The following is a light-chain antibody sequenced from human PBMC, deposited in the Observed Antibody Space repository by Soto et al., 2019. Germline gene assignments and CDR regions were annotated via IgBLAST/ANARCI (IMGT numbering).Light chain of an antibody. CDR1: QRIDNY. CDR2: AVA. J-gene: IGKJ2*01. V-gene: IGKV1-39*01. CDR3: QQTYDTPTT. Sequence: DIQMTQSPSSLSASVGDRVTITCRASQRIDNYLNWYQQKPGKDPNLVIYAVASLQGGVPSRFSGSASGTDFTLTISSLQPEDFATYYCQQTYDTPTTFGQGTKLEI.